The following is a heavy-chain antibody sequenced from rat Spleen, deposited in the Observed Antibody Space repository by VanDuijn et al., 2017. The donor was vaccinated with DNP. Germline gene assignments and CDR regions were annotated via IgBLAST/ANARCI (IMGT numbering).Heavy chain of an antibody. CDR1: GYSITSNY. CDR2: ISYSGST. J-gene: IGHJ2*01. D-gene: IGHD1-7*01. Sequence: EVQLQESGPGLVEPSQSLSLTCSVTGYSITSNYWGWIRKFPGNKMEYIGHISYSGSTNYNPSLRSRISITRDTSKNHFFLHLNSVTTEDTATYYCARWTRYFDYWGQGVMVTVSS. V-gene: IGHV3-1*01. CDR3: ARWTRYFDY.